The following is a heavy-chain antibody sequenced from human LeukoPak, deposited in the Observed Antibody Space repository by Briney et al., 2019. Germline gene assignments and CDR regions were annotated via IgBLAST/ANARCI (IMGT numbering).Heavy chain of an antibody. CDR2: INHSGST. V-gene: IGHV4-34*01. CDR1: GGSFSGYY. D-gene: IGHD3-10*01. Sequence: PSETLSLTCAVYGGSFSGYYWSWIRQPPGKGLEWIGEINHSGSTNYNPSLKSRVTISVDTSKNQFSLKLSSVTAADTAVYYCARRLLGGGFGAPYNWFDPWGQGTLVTVSS. CDR3: ARRLLGGGFGAPYNWFDP. J-gene: IGHJ5*02.